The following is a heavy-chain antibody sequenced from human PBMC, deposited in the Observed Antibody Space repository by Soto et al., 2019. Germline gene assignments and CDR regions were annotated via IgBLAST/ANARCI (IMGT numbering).Heavy chain of an antibody. J-gene: IGHJ4*02. CDR1: GGSVSSGSYY. CDR2: IYYSGST. V-gene: IGHV4-61*01. CDR3: ARSGTRVDY. D-gene: IGHD3-10*01. Sequence: QVQLQESGPGLVKPSETLSLTCTVSGGSVSSGSYYWSWIRQPPGKGLEWIGYIYYSGSTNYNPSLKSRVTISVDTSKNQFSRKLSSVTAADTAVYYCARSGTRVDYWGQGTLGTVSS.